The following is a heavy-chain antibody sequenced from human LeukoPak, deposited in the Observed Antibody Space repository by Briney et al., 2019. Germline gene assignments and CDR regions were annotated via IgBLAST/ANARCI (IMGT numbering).Heavy chain of an antibody. CDR2: IDPSDSYT. CDR3: ARTRGYSYGPPFDF. J-gene: IGHJ4*02. D-gene: IGHD5-18*01. V-gene: IGHV5-10-1*01. CDR1: GYSFTNYW. Sequence: GESLKISCKGSGYSFTNYWITWVRQMPGKGLEWMGRIDPSDSYTNYSPSFQGHVTISADKSITIAYLQWSSLKASDTAMHYCARTRGYSYGPPFDFWGQGTLVTVSS.